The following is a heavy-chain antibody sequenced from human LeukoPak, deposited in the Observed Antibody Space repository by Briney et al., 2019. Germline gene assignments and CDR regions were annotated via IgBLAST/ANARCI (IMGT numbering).Heavy chain of an antibody. CDR2: IYHSGST. V-gene: IGHV4-4*02. CDR1: GGSISSSNW. Sequence: SGTLSLTCAVSGGSISSSNWWSWVRQPPGKGLEWIGEIYHSGSTNYNPSLKSRVTISVDEPKHQFSLKLSSVTAADTAVYYCARHRSYGSGYDYWGQGTLVTVSS. J-gene: IGHJ4*02. D-gene: IGHD3-10*01. CDR3: ARHRSYGSGYDY.